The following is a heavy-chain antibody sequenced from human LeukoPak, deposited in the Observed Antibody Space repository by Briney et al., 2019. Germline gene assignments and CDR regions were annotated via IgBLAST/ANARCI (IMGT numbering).Heavy chain of an antibody. Sequence: PSETLSLTCTVSGGSISGYYWSWIRQPPGKGLEGIGHIYSSGSTNYNPSLKSRVTISGDTSKNQFSLKVSSVTAADTAVYYCARWVTGSDYYFDFWGQGTLVTVSS. J-gene: IGHJ4*02. CDR3: ARWVTGSDYYFDF. V-gene: IGHV4-4*09. CDR1: GGSISGYY. D-gene: IGHD5-18*01. CDR2: IYSSGST.